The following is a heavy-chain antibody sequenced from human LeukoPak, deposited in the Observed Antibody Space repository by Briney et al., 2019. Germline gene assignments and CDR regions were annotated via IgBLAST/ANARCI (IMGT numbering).Heavy chain of an antibody. CDR1: GFTFSSYG. V-gene: IGHV3-30*03. Sequence: GGSLRLSCAASGFTFSSYGMHWVRQAPGKGLEWVAVISYDGSNKYYADSVKGRFTISRDNAKNSLYLQMNSLRAEDTALYYCARDGIIAAAGTAFDIWGQGTMVTVSS. J-gene: IGHJ3*02. CDR3: ARDGIIAAAGTAFDI. CDR2: ISYDGSNK. D-gene: IGHD6-13*01.